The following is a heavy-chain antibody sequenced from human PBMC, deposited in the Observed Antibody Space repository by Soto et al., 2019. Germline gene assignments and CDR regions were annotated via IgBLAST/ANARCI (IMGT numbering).Heavy chain of an antibody. V-gene: IGHV3-23*01. D-gene: IGHD3-22*01. CDR2: ISGRGDYT. Sequence: GGSLRLSCEASGFTFNNYAMNWVRQAPGKGLEWVSTISGRGDYTYYTDSVKGRFTISRDNSKNTLYVHMNSLRAEDTAVYYCARAQPTYSSSYFDYWGQGTLVTVSS. CDR3: ARAQPTYSSSYFDY. J-gene: IGHJ4*02. CDR1: GFTFNNYA.